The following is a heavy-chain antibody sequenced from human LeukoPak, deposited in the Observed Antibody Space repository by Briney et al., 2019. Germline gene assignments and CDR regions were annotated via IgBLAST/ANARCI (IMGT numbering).Heavy chain of an antibody. D-gene: IGHD3-3*01. CDR2: INPSGGST. CDR1: GYTFTSYY. V-gene: IGHV1-46*01. CDR3: ARGGTLITIFGVVINRPTTFDH. Sequence: ASVKVSCKASGYTFTSYYMHWVRQAPGQGLEWMGIINPSGGSTSYAQKFQGRVTMTRDTSTSTVYMELSSLRSEDTAVYYCARGGTLITIFGVVINRPTTFDHWGQGTLVTVSS. J-gene: IGHJ4*02.